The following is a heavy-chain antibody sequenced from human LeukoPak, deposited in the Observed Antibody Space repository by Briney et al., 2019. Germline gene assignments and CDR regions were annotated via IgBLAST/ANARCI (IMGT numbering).Heavy chain of an antibody. CDR2: ISAYNGNT. CDR3: ARDSFDYAWFDP. V-gene: IGHV1-18*01. D-gene: IGHD4-17*01. Sequence: VASVKVSCEASGYTFTSYGISWVRQAPGQGLEWMGWISAYNGNTNYAQKLQGRVTMTTDTSTSTAYMELRSLRSDDTAVCYCARDSFDYAWFDPWGQGTLVTVSS. J-gene: IGHJ5*02. CDR1: GYTFTSYG.